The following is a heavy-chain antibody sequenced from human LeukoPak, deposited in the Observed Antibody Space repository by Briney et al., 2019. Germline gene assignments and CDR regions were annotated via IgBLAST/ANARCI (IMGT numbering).Heavy chain of an antibody. V-gene: IGHV3-23*01. CDR1: GFNFDIFA. J-gene: IGHJ4*02. CDR3: AKGEMATSN. CDR2: LGRSGGSK. D-gene: IGHD5-24*01. Sequence: GGSLRLSCVASGFNFDIFAMSWVRQSPGGGLEWVASLGRSGGSKNYADSVKGRFTISRDNSKNTLFLQMNNLRVEDSAIYYCAKGEMATSNWGQGTLVTVSS.